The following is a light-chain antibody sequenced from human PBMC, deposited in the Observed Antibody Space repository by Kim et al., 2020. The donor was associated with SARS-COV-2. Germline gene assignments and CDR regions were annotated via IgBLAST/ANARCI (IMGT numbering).Light chain of an antibody. CDR2: SNN. J-gene: IGLJ2*01. CDR3: AAWDDSLNGPV. V-gene: IGLV1-44*01. CDR1: SSNSGSNT. Sequence: GQRVSVAGWGGSSNSGSNTGDGCQQLPGTAPKLLIYSNNQRPSGVPDRFSGSKSGTSASLAISGLQPEDEADYYCAAWDDSLNGPVFGGGTQLTVL.